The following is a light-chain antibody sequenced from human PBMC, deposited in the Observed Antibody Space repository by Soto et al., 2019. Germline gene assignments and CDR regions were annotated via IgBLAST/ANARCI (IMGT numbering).Light chain of an antibody. CDR2: DVS. CDR3: CSYAGSYTGV. Sequence: QPVLTQPRSVSGSPGQSVTISCTGASSDVGGYNYVSWYQQHPTKAPQLMIYDVSKRPSGVPDRFSGSKSGNTASLTISGLQAEDEADYYCCSYAGSYTGVFGGGTQLTVL. CDR1: SSDVGGYNY. J-gene: IGLJ3*02. V-gene: IGLV2-11*01.